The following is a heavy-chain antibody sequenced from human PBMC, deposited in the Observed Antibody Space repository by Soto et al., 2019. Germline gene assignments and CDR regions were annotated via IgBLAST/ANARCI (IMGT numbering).Heavy chain of an antibody. D-gene: IGHD1-26*01. CDR3: ARYSGSYSRGLDY. CDR2: IRNKANRYST. Sequence: GGSLRLSCAASGFTFSDHYMEWVRQAPGKGLEWVGRIRNKANRYSTEYAASVQGRFTISRDDSMNSLYLQMNSLKTEDTAVFYCARYSGSYSRGLDYWGLGTPVTVSS. V-gene: IGHV3-72*01. CDR1: GFTFSDHY. J-gene: IGHJ4*02.